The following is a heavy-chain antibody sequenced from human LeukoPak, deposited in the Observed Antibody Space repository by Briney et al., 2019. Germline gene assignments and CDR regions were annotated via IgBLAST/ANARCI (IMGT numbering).Heavy chain of an antibody. Sequence: ASVKVSCKASRYTFTGYYMHWVRQAPGQGLEWMGWINPNSGGTNYAQKFQGRVTMTRDTSISTAYMELSRLRSDDTAVYYCAREFVDTAMATAELSIDYWGQGTLVTVSS. J-gene: IGHJ4*02. CDR2: INPNSGGT. D-gene: IGHD5-18*01. V-gene: IGHV1-2*02. CDR3: AREFVDTAMATAELSIDY. CDR1: RYTFTGYY.